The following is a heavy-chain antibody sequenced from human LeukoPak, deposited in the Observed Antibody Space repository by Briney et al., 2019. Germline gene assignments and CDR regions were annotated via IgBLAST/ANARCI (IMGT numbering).Heavy chain of an antibody. J-gene: IGHJ3*02. CDR2: IRNDGSNK. Sequence: GGSLRLSCAASGFTFSSYAMHWVRQAPGKGLEWVTFIRNDGSNKYYADSVKGRFTISRDNSKNTLYLQMNSLRAEGTAVYYCARDFYYYDSSGYYYHDAFDIWGQGTMVTVSS. CDR3: ARDFYYYDSSGYYYHDAFDI. D-gene: IGHD3-22*01. CDR1: GFTFSSYA. V-gene: IGHV3-30*02.